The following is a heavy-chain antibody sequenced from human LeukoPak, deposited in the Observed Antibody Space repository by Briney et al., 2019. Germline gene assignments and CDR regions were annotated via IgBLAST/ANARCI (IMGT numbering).Heavy chain of an antibody. V-gene: IGHV4-30-4*08. Sequence: PSETLSLTCTVSGGSISSGDYYWSWIRQPPGKGLEWIGYIYYSGSTYYNPSLKSRVTISVDTSKNQFSLKLSSVAAADKAVYTCARGLGATPPAGRGGKLTYWGRETRVTVSS. D-gene: IGHD5-12*01. J-gene: IGHJ4*02. CDR2: IYYSGST. CDR3: ARGLGATPPAGRGGKLTY. CDR1: GGSISSGDYY.